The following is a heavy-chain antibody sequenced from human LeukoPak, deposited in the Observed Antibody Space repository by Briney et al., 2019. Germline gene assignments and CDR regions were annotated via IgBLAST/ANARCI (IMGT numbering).Heavy chain of an antibody. CDR1: GYTFSNYG. CDR3: ARDRGAWSTVADSFDC. D-gene: IGHD6-19*01. CDR2: ISANNGNT. Sequence: ASVKVSCKAPGYTFSNYGISWVRQAPGLGLEWMGWISANNGNTFYAQKLQGRVTMTTDTSTNTAYMELRSLRSDDTAVYYCARDRGAWSTVADSFDCWGQGTLITVSS. J-gene: IGHJ4*02. V-gene: IGHV1-18*01.